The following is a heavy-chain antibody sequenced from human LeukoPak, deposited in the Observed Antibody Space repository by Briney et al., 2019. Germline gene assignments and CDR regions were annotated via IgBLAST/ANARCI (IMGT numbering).Heavy chain of an antibody. CDR2: IYHSGST. J-gene: IGHJ4*02. Sequence: SETLSLTXAVSGYSISSGYYWGWIRQPPGKGLEWIGSIYHSGSTYYNPSLKSRVTISVDTSKNQFSLKLSSVTAADTAVYYCARTPLTMVGIYYFDYWGQGTLVTVSS. CDR3: ARTPLTMVGIYYFDY. V-gene: IGHV4-38-2*01. CDR1: GYSISSGYY. D-gene: IGHD3-10*01.